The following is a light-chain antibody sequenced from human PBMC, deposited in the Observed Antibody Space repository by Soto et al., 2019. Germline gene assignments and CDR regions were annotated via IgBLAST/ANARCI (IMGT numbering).Light chain of an antibody. CDR1: QSLSSW. Sequence: DIQLTQTPSTLSASIGDRVTITCRASQSLSSWLAWYQQKPGKAPKLLIYDASSLESGVPSRFSGSGSGTDFTLTINSLQPEDFATYYCQQAYSFPITFGQGTRLEIK. CDR2: DAS. J-gene: IGKJ5*01. CDR3: QQAYSFPIT. V-gene: IGKV1-5*01.